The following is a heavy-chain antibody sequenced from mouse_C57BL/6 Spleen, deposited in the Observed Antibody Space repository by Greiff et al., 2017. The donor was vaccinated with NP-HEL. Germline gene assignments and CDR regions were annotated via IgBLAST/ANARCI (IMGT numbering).Heavy chain of an antibody. CDR1: GYSFTGYF. V-gene: IGHV1-20*01. CDR2: INPYNGDT. Sequence: VQLQQSGPELVKPGDSVKISCKASGYSFTGYFMNWVMQSHGKSLEWIGRINPYNGDTFYNQKFKGKATLTVDKSSSTAHMELRSLTSEDSAVYYCAVYYGSSYEYFDVWGTGTTVTVSS. J-gene: IGHJ1*03. CDR3: AVYYGSSYEYFDV. D-gene: IGHD1-1*01.